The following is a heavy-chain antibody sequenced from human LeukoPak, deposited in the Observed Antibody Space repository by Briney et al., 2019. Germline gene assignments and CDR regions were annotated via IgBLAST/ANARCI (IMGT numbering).Heavy chain of an antibody. CDR3: AKDRSTLLYFDY. Sequence: GGSLTLSCAASGFTFSSYAISWVRHAPGKGLEWVSLIRGSGGSTYYADSVKGRFTISRDNSKNTPYLQMNSLSAEDTAVYYCAKDRSTLLYFDYGGQGTLVTVS. J-gene: IGHJ4*02. CDR2: IRGSGGST. V-gene: IGHV3-23*01. D-gene: IGHD3-16*02. CDR1: GFTFSSYA.